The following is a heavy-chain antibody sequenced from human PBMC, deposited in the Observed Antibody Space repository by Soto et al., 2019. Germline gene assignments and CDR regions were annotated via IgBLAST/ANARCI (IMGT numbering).Heavy chain of an antibody. Sequence: QVQLVESGGGVVQPGRSLRLSCAASGFTFSSYGMHWVRQAPGKGLEWVAVISYDGSNKYYADSVKGRFTISRDNSKNTLYLQMNSLRAEDTAVYYCAKSGYYDILTGYYNVLWLGLDYFDYWGQGTLVTVSS. CDR2: ISYDGSNK. V-gene: IGHV3-30*18. CDR1: GFTFSSYG. D-gene: IGHD3-9*01. CDR3: AKSGYYDILTGYYNVLWLGLDYFDY. J-gene: IGHJ4*02.